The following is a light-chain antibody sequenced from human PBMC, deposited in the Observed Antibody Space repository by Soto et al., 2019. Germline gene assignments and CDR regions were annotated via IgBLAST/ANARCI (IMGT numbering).Light chain of an antibody. V-gene: IGLV3-1*01. CDR2: QDS. J-gene: IGLJ2*01. Sequence: SSELTQPPSVSVSPGQTASVTCSGDKLGDKYACWYQQKAGQSPVLVIYQDSKRPSGIPERFSGSNSGNTATLTISGTQAMDEADYYCQAWDTSSHVVFGGGTKVTVL. CDR3: QAWDTSSHVV. CDR1: KLGDKY.